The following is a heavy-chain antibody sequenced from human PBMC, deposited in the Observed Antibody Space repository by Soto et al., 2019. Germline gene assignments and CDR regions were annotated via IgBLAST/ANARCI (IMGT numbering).Heavy chain of an antibody. V-gene: IGHV4-59*01. J-gene: IGHJ6*02. Sequence: SETLSLTCTVSGGSMSSYYWSWIRQPPGKGLEWIGYIYYSGSTNYNPSLKSRVTISVDTSKNQFSLKLSSVTAADTAVYYCARDILTGYYYYGMDVWGQGTTVTVSS. D-gene: IGHD3-9*01. CDR2: IYYSGST. CDR1: GGSMSSYY. CDR3: ARDILTGYYYYGMDV.